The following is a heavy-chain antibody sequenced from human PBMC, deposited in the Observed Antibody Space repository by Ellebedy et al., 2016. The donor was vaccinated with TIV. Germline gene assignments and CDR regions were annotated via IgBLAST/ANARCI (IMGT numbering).Heavy chain of an antibody. CDR2: IKQDGSEK. V-gene: IGHV3-7*01. CDR1: GFTFSSYW. CDR3: ARDMRITMIVVVISWYFDL. Sequence: GESLKISCAASGFTFSSYWMSWVRQAPGKGLEWVANIKQDGSEKYYVDSVKGRFTISRDNAKNSLYLQMNSLGAEDTAVYYCARDMRITMIVVVISWYFDLWGRGTLVTVSS. D-gene: IGHD3-22*01. J-gene: IGHJ2*01.